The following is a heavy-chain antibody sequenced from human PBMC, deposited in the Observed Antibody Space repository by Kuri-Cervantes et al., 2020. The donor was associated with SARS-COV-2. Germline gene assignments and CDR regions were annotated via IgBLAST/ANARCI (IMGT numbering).Heavy chain of an antibody. D-gene: IGHD4-23*01. V-gene: IGHV4-59*01. CDR3: ARDGGGARDYYYGMDV. Sequence: GSLRLSCTVSGGSISSYYWSWIRQPPGKGLEWIGYIYYSGSTNCNPSLKSRVTISVDTSKNQFSLKLSSVAAADTAVYYCARDGGGARDYYYGMDVWGQGTTVTVSS. CDR1: GGSISSYY. J-gene: IGHJ6*02. CDR2: IYYSGST.